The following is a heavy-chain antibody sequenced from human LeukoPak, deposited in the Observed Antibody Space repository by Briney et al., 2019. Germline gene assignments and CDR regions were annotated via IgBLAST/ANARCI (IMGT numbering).Heavy chain of an antibody. Sequence: GGSLRLSCAASGFTFSNYAMNWVRQAPGKGLEWVSYISSSGSTVYYADSVRGRLTISRDNAEKSLYVQMNSLRDEDTAVYYCARDSGVDAHTDSWGQGTLVTVSS. CDR2: ISSSGSTV. D-gene: IGHD3-3*01. CDR1: GFTFSNYA. CDR3: ARDSGVDAHTDS. V-gene: IGHV3-48*02. J-gene: IGHJ4*02.